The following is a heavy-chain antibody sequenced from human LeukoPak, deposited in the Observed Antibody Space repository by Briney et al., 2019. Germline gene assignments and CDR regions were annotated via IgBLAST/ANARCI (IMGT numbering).Heavy chain of an antibody. D-gene: IGHD3-22*01. CDR2: INHSGST. Sequence: SETLSLTCAVYGGSFSGYYWSWIRQPPGKGLEWIGEINHSGSTNYNPSLKSRVTISVDTYKNQFSLTLSSVTAADTPVYCCARGNKSSGYPVYVYWGQGTLVTVSS. CDR1: GGSFSGYY. CDR3: ARGNKSSGYPVYVY. J-gene: IGHJ4*02. V-gene: IGHV4-34*01.